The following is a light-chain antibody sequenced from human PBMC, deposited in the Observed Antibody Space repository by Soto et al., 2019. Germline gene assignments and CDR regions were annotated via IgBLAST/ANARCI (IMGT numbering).Light chain of an antibody. V-gene: IGLV2-14*03. J-gene: IGLJ1*01. CDR3: SSYTSSSTRV. CDR2: DVS. Sequence: QSALTQPASVSESPGQSITISCTGTSSDVGGYNYLSWYQPHPGKAPKLMIYDVSDRPSGVSNRFSGSKSGNTASLTISGLQTEDEADYYCSSYTSSSTRVFGTGTKLTVL. CDR1: SSDVGGYNY.